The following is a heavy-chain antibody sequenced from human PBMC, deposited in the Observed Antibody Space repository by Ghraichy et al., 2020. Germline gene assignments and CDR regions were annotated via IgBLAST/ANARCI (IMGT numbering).Heavy chain of an antibody. CDR2: ISGSGGST. CDR3: AKASGDYYDSSGYYWAYFDY. D-gene: IGHD3-22*01. V-gene: IGHV3-23*01. CDR1: GFTFSSYA. Sequence: GGSLRLSCAASGFTFSSYAMSWVRQAPGKGLEWVSAISGSGGSTYYADSVKGRFTISRDNSKNTLYLQMNSLRAEDTAVYYCAKASGDYYDSSGYYWAYFDYWGQGTLVTVSS. J-gene: IGHJ4*02.